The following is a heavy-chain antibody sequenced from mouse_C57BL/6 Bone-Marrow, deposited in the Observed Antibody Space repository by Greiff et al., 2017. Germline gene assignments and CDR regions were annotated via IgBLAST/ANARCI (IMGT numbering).Heavy chain of an antibody. CDR3: RDYYSNYSYAMDY. D-gene: IGHD2-5*01. V-gene: IGHV6-6*01. J-gene: IGHJ4*01. Sequence: EVQVVESGGGLVQPGGSMKLSCAASGFTFSDDWMDWVRQSPEKGLEWVAEIRNKDNTHATYYAESVKGRFNISRDDTNSCVYLLMNSLRAENTGIYYWRDYYSNYSYAMDYWGPGATVTVSS. CDR1: GFTFSDDW. CDR2: IRNKDNTHAT.